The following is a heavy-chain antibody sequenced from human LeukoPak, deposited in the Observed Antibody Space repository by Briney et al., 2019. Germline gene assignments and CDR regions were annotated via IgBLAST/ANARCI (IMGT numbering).Heavy chain of an antibody. V-gene: IGHV4-61*08. Sequence: NPSQTLSLTCTVSGGSISSGDYYWSWIRQPPGKGLEWIVYIYYSGSTNYNPSLKSRVTISVDTSKNQFSLKLSSVTAADTAVYYCAREVSDFWSGYYQGRFPKNWFDPWGQGTLVTVSS. D-gene: IGHD3-3*01. CDR1: GGSISSGDYY. J-gene: IGHJ5*02. CDR3: AREVSDFWSGYYQGRFPKNWFDP. CDR2: IYYSGST.